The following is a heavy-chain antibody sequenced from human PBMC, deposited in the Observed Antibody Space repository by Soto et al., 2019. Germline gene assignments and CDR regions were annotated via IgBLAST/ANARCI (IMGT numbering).Heavy chain of an antibody. CDR3: ARARYSGYDWVLWYYYGMDV. CDR2: IYYSGST. V-gene: IGHV4-59*01. Sequence: PSETLSLTCTVSGGSISSYYWSWIRQPPGKGLEWIGYIYYSGSTNYNPSLKSRVTISVDTSKNQFSLKLSSVTAADTAVYYCARARYSGYDWVLWYYYGMDVWGQGTTVTVSS. D-gene: IGHD5-12*01. J-gene: IGHJ6*02. CDR1: GGSISSYY.